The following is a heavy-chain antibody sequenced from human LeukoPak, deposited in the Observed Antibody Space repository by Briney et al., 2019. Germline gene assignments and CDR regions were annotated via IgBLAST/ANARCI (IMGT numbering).Heavy chain of an antibody. CDR2: INGGGGST. CDR1: GFTFSSYA. D-gene: IGHD6-19*01. CDR3: AKDGYSSGWDY. V-gene: IGHV3-23*01. Sequence: GGSLRLSCAASGFTFSSYAMNWVRQAPGKGLEWVSAINGGGGSTYNADSVKGRFTISRDNSKNTLYLQMNSLRAEDTAVYYCAKDGYSSGWDYWGQGTLVTVSS. J-gene: IGHJ4*02.